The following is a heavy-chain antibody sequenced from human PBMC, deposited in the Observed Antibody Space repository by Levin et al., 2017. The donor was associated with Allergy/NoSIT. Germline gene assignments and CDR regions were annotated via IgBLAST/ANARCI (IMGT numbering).Heavy chain of an antibody. Sequence: AASVKVSCKASGNTFTTYFMHWVRQAPGQGLEWMGWINPNSGGTEYAQKFQGRVTMTRDTSISTAYMELRGLTSDDTAVYYCARETDRAKWEWYFDLWGRGTLVTVSS. CDR3: ARETDRAKWEWYFDL. D-gene: IGHD1-26*01. J-gene: IGHJ2*01. CDR2: INPNSGGT. CDR1: GNTFTTYF. V-gene: IGHV1-2*02.